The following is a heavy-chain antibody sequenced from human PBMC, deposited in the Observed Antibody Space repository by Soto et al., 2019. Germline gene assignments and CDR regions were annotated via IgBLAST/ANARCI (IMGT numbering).Heavy chain of an antibody. D-gene: IGHD3-22*01. Sequence: GGSLRLSCAASGFTFSSYGMHWGRQAPGKGLEWVAVISYDGSNKYYADSVKGRFTISRDNSKNTLYLQMNSLRAEDTAVYYCAKTEMDYYDSSGPDYWGQGTLVTVSS. CDR1: GFTFSSYG. CDR3: AKTEMDYYDSSGPDY. J-gene: IGHJ4*02. V-gene: IGHV3-30*18. CDR2: ISYDGSNK.